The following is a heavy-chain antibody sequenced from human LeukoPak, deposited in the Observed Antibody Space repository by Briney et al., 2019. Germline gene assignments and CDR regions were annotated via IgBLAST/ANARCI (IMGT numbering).Heavy chain of an antibody. CDR3: AKDRGGLSLFDY. D-gene: IGHD3-10*01. V-gene: IGHV3-23*01. CDR2: ISGNGGVT. J-gene: IGHJ4*02. Sequence: GGSLRLSSAASRFTFSNYAMTWVRQAPGKGLEWVSVISGNGGVTYYADSVKGRFTISRDNSKNTLFLQMNSLRAEDTAVYYCAKDRGGLSLFDYWGRGTLVTVSS. CDR1: RFTFSNYA.